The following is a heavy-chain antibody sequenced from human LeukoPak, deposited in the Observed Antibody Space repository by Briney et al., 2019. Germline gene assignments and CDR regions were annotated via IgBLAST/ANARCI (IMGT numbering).Heavy chain of an antibody. D-gene: IGHD3-9*01. Sequence: ASVKVSCKASGYTFTGYYMHWVRQAPGQGLEWMGWINPNSGGTNYAQKFQGRVTMTRDMSTSTVYMELSSLRSEDTAVYYCARVSSYDILTGYYPHFDYWGQGTLVTVSS. J-gene: IGHJ4*02. CDR2: INPNSGGT. CDR3: ARVSSYDILTGYYPHFDY. CDR1: GYTFTGYY. V-gene: IGHV1-2*02.